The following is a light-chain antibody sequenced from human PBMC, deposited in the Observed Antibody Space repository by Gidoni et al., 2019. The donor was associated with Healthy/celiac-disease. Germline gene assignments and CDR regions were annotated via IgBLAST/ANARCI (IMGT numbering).Light chain of an antibody. CDR1: QGISSY. V-gene: IGKV1-8*01. CDR2: AAS. J-gene: IGKJ2*01. Sequence: AIRMTQSPSSFSASTGDRVTITCRASQGISSYLAWYQQKPGKAPKLLIYAASTLQSGVPSRFSGSGSGTDFTLTISCLQSEAFATYYCQQYYSYPDTFGQGTKLEIK. CDR3: QQYYSYPDT.